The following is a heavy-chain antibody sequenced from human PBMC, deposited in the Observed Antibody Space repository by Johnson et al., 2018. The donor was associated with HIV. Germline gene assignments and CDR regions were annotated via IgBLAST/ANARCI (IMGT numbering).Heavy chain of an antibody. CDR2: ISYDGSNK. J-gene: IGHJ3*02. V-gene: IGHV3-30-3*01. CDR1: GFTFSSYA. CDR3: ARDGGYSYGDAFDI. Sequence: QEQLVESGGGVVQPGRSLRLSCAASGFTFSSYAMHWVRQAPGKGLEWVAVISYDGSNKYYADSVKGRFTISRDNSKNTLYLQMNSLRAEDTAVYYCARDGGYSYGDAFDIWGQGTMVTVSS. D-gene: IGHD5-18*01.